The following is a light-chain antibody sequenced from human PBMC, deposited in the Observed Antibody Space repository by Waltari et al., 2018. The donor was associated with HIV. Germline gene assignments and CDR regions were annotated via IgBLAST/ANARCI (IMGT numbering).Light chain of an antibody. CDR1: SSDVGGFDF. V-gene: IGLV2-8*01. J-gene: IGLJ2*01. Sequence: QSALTQPPSASGSPGQSVPIPCHATSSDVGGFDFVSWYHQQPPKAPKLILYEVNRRPAGVPDRFSGSKSGNTASLTVSGLQPEDEGDYYCSSYKDANDVVFGGGTKLTVL. CDR3: SSYKDANDVV. CDR2: EVN.